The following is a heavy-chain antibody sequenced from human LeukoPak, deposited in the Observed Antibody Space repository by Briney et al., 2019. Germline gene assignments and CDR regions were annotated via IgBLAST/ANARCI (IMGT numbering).Heavy chain of an antibody. Sequence: GGSLRLSCAASGFTFSSYAMSWARQAPGKGLEWVSAISGSGGSTYYADSVKGRFTISRDNSKNTLYLQMNSLRAEDTAVYYCAKAGGYYDILTGYYAFDYWGQGALVTVSS. V-gene: IGHV3-23*01. D-gene: IGHD3-9*01. CDR3: AKAGGYYDILTGYYAFDY. CDR1: GFTFSSYA. J-gene: IGHJ4*02. CDR2: ISGSGGST.